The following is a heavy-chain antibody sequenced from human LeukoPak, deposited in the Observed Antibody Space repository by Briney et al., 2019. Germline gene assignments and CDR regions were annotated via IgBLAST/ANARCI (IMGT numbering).Heavy chain of an antibody. D-gene: IGHD4-17*01. CDR1: GGSISSGGYY. CDR3: ARAFPFDDYGDPDAFDI. J-gene: IGHJ3*02. Sequence: SETLSLTCAVSGGSISSGGYYWSWIRQPPGKDLEWIGNIYHSGSTYYNPSLKSRVTISVGRSNNQFSLKLTSVTAADTAVYYCARAFPFDDYGDPDAFDIWGQGTMVTVSS. CDR2: IYHSGST. V-gene: IGHV4-30-2*01.